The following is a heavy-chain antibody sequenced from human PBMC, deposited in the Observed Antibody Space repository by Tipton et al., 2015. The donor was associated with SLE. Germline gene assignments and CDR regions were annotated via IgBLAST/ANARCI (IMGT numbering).Heavy chain of an antibody. CDR2: IYYSGST. CDR3: ARRTTRSSGYFGAFDI. Sequence: TLSLTCTVSGGSISSSSYYWGWIRQPPGKGLEWIGSIYYSGSTYYNPSLKSRVTISVDTSKNQFSLKLSSVTAAETAVYYCARRTTRSSGYFGAFDIWGQGTMVTVSP. V-gene: IGHV4-39*01. CDR1: GGSISSSSYY. J-gene: IGHJ3*02. D-gene: IGHD3-22*01.